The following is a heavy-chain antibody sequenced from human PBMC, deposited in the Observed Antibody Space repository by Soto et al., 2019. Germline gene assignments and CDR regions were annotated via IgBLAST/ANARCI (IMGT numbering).Heavy chain of an antibody. CDR1: GFTFSSYG. Sequence: QVQPVESGGGVVQPGRSLRLSCAASGFTFSSYGMHWVRQAPGKGLEWVAVISYDGSNKYYADSVKGRFTISRDNSKNTLYLQMNSLRAEDTAVYYCAKAGYDYGDYGLDYWGQGTLVTVSS. CDR2: ISYDGSNK. CDR3: AKAGYDYGDYGLDY. J-gene: IGHJ4*02. V-gene: IGHV3-30*18. D-gene: IGHD4-17*01.